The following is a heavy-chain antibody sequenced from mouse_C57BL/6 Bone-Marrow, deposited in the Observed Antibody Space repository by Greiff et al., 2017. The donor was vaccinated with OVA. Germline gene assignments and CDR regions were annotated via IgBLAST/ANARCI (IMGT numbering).Heavy chain of an antibody. Sequence: EVQLVESGGGLVKPGGSLKLSCAASGFTFSDYGMHWVRQAPEKGLEWVAYISSGSSTIYYADTVKGRFTISRDNAKNTLFLQMTSLRSEDTDMYYCASPLYYGSSYFYFDYWGQGPTLTVSS. J-gene: IGHJ2*01. CDR1: GFTFSDYG. CDR2: ISSGSSTI. D-gene: IGHD1-1*01. CDR3: ASPLYYGSSYFYFDY. V-gene: IGHV5-17*01.